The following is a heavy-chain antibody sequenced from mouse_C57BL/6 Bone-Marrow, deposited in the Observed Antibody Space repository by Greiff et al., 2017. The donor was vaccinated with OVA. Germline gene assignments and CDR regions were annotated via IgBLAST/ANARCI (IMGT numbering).Heavy chain of an antibody. CDR3: ARRGAYFCWYFDV. J-gene: IGHJ1*03. D-gene: IGHD2-10*01. V-gene: IGHV1-4*01. CDR2: INPSSGYT. CDR1: GYTFTSYT. Sequence: VMLVESGAELARPGASVKMSCKASGYTFTSYTMHWVKQRPGQGLEWIGYINPSSGYTKYNQKFKDKATLTADKSSSTAYMQLSSLTSEDSAVYYWARRGAYFCWYFDVWGTGTTVTVSS.